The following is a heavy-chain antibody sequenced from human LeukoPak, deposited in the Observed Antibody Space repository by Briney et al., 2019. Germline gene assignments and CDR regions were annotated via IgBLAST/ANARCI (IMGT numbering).Heavy chain of an antibody. CDR2: IYYSGST. Sequence: SETLSLTCAVYGGSFSGYYWSWIRQPPGKGLEWIGSIYYSGSTYYNPSLKSRVTISVDTSKNQFSLKLSSVTAADTAVYYCARTSGYYYWYFDLWGRGTLVTVSS. D-gene: IGHD3-3*01. CDR3: ARTSGYYYWYFDL. J-gene: IGHJ2*01. V-gene: IGHV4-34*01. CDR1: GGSFSGYY.